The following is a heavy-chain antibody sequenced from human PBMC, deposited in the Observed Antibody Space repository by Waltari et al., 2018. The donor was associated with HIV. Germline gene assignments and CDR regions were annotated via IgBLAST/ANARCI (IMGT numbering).Heavy chain of an antibody. CDR2: IRSKANSYAT. Sequence: EVQLVESGGGLVQPGGSLKLSCAASGFTFSGSAMHWVRQASGKGLEWVGRIRSKANSYATAYAASVKGRFTISRDDLKNTAYLQMNSLKTEDTAVYYCTRHMVRDYWGQGTLVTVSS. CDR3: TRHMVRDY. D-gene: IGHD3-10*01. J-gene: IGHJ4*02. V-gene: IGHV3-73*01. CDR1: GFTFSGSA.